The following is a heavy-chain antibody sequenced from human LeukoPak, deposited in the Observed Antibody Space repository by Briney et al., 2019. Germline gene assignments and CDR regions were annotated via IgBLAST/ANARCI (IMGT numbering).Heavy chain of an antibody. V-gene: IGHV3-30*01. J-gene: IGHJ1*01. D-gene: IGHD5-24*01. CDR3: ARNPRWLQSPEYFQH. CDR2: KLYDVNNQ. Sequence: AGSLTLTCAASGFTFSSYPMHWVRQAPGKGLEWVGVKLYDVNNQYYANPVKVRFTNSRDNSTNTLYLQMNSLKAEDTAVYYCARNPRWLQSPEYFQHWGQGTLVTVSS. CDR1: GFTFSSYP.